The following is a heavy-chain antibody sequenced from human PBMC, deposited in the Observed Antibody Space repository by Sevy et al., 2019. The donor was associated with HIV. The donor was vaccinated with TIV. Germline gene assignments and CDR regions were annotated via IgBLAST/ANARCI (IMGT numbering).Heavy chain of an antibody. J-gene: IGHJ4*02. CDR1: GFTFNGYG. V-gene: IGHV3-30*18. D-gene: IGHD3-10*01. Sequence: GGSLRLSCAASGFTFNGYGMHWVRQAPGKGLEWVAVILYDGSNEYNADSVKGRFTISRDNSKNTVYLQMNRLRTEETAVYYCAKGLHYGSGSYYGGTDYWGQGTLVTVSS. CDR3: AKGLHYGSGSYYGGTDY. CDR2: ILYDGSNE.